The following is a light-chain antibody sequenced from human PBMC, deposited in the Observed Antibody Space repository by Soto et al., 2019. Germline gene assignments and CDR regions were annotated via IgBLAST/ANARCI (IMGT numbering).Light chain of an antibody. J-gene: IGKJ5*01. CDR3: QQYDNLPLT. CDR1: QDISKY. CDR2: DAS. V-gene: IGKV1-33*01. Sequence: DIQMTQSPSSLSASVGDRFTITCQASQDISKYLNWYQQKPGKAPKLLIYDASNLETGVPPRYSGSGSGTDFTFTISSLQPEDIETYYCQQYDNLPLTFGQGTRLEIK.